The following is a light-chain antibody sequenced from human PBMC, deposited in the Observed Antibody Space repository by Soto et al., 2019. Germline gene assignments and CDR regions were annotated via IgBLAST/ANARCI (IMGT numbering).Light chain of an antibody. CDR3: QQRNDWPLT. Sequence: EIVMMQFPATLSVSPGERVTLSCRASQSVSQSVTTNLAWYQQKPGQAPRLLIFDASARATGIPARFGGSGSGTDFTLTISSLEPEDFAVYYCQQRNDWPLTFGGGTKVEI. V-gene: IGKV3-11*01. J-gene: IGKJ4*01. CDR2: DAS. CDR1: QSVSQSVTTN.